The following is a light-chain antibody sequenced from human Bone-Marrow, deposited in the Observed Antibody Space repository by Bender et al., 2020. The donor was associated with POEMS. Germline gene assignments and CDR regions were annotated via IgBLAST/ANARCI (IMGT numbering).Light chain of an antibody. Sequence: QSALTQPPSVSGSPGQSITISCTATSSDGGSFNRVSWYQQPPGTAPKLIIYEVSNRPSGVHDRFSGSKSGNTASLTISGLQAEDEGHYYCSFYTATTFVIFGGGTKLTVL. CDR1: SSDGGSFNR. CDR2: EVS. J-gene: IGLJ2*01. V-gene: IGLV2-18*01. CDR3: SFYTATTFVI.